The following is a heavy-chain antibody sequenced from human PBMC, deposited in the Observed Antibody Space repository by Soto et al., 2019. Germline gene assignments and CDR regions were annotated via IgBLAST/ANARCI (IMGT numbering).Heavy chain of an antibody. J-gene: IGHJ4*02. Sequence: EVQLVQSGGGLVQPGGSLRLSCAASGFTFSSYWMHWVRQAPGKGLVWVSRINSDGSSTSYADSVKGRFTISTDNAKNTLYLQMNSLRAEDTAVYYCARDGDGIVGATDPYFDYWGQGTLVTVSS. D-gene: IGHD1-26*01. V-gene: IGHV3-74*01. CDR3: ARDGDGIVGATDPYFDY. CDR2: INSDGSST. CDR1: GFTFSSYW.